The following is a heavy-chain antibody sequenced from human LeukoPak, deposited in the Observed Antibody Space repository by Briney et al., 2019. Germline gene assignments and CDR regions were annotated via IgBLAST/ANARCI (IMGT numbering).Heavy chain of an antibody. CDR1: GFTFSSYA. Sequence: GGSLRLSCAASGFTFSSYAMSWVRQAPGKGLEWVSSIGSSGANIYYADSVKGRFTISRDNSKNTLYLQMNSLRAEDTAVYYCAKALSSSWFFDIWAKGQWSPSLQ. V-gene: IGHV3-23*01. J-gene: IGHJ3*02. CDR3: AKALSSSWFFDI. CDR2: IGSSGANI. D-gene: IGHD6-13*01.